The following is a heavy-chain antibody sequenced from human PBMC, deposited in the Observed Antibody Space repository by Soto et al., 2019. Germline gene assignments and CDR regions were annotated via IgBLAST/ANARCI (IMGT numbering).Heavy chain of an antibody. CDR1: GFTFSRYS. Sequence: EVQLVESGGGLVKPGGSLRLSCAASGFTFSRYSMNWVRQAPGKGLESVSSISSSSSYIYYADSVKGRFTIFRDNAKNSLYLQMNGLRAEDTAVYYCARDSFLDWSPDYYYYGMDVWGQGTTVTVSS. V-gene: IGHV3-21*01. D-gene: IGHD3-3*01. CDR2: ISSSSSYI. J-gene: IGHJ6*02. CDR3: ARDSFLDWSPDYYYYGMDV.